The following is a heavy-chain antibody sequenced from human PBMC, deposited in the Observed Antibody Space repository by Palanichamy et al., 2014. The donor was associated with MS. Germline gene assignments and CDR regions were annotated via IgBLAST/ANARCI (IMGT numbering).Heavy chain of an antibody. CDR3: TGAVAGTMSAFDI. D-gene: IGHD6-19*01. J-gene: IGHJ3*02. CDR2: IYYSGST. CDR1: GGSISSYY. V-gene: IGHV4-59*01. Sequence: ETLSLSCTVSGGSISSYYWSWIRQPPGKGLEWIGYIYYSGSTNYNPSLKSRVTISVDTSKNQFTLKLSAVTAADTAVYYCTGAVAGTMSAFDIWGQGTMVTVSS.